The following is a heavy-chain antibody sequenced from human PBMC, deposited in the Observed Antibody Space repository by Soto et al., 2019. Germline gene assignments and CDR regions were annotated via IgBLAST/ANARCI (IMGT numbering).Heavy chain of an antibody. CDR1: GLTLTNHW. J-gene: IGHJ4*02. CDR3: TTVFDF. CDR2: IDSGGRGT. Sequence: EVQLVESGGGLVQPGGSLRLSCAASGLTLTNHWMHWVRQDPGKGLVWVSSIDSGGRGTSYADSVKGRFTISRDIAKNTLYLPMNSLRVEDTAVYYCTTVFDFWGQGTLVTVSS. V-gene: IGHV3-74*01.